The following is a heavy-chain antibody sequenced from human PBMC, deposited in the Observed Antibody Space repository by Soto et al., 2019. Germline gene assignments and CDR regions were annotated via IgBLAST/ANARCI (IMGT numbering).Heavy chain of an antibody. D-gene: IGHD2-21*02. Sequence: EVQLVESGGGLVQPGGSLRLSCAASGFTVSSNYMSWVRQAPGKGLEWVSVIYSGGSTYYADSVKGRFTISRDNSKNTLYLQMNSLRAEDTAVYYCARGGSTVVTPRDYWGQGTLVTVSS. V-gene: IGHV3-66*01. J-gene: IGHJ4*02. CDR2: IYSGGST. CDR3: ARGGSTVVTPRDY. CDR1: GFTVSSNY.